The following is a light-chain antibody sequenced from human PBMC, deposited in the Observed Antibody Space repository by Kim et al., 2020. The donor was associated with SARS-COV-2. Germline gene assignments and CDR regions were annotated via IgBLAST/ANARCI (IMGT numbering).Light chain of an antibody. CDR1: QSISTW. Sequence: DIQMTQSPSTLSASVGDRVTITCRTSQSISTWLAWYQQKPGKAPKLLIYDASSLESGVPSRFSGSGSGTEFTLTISSLQPDDFATYYCQHYNNYPLNFGGRTKVDIK. V-gene: IGKV1-5*01. CDR2: DAS. J-gene: IGKJ4*01. CDR3: QHYNNYPLN.